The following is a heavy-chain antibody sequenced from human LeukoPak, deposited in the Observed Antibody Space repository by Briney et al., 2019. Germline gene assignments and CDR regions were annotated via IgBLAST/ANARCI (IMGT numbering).Heavy chain of an antibody. V-gene: IGHV3-21*01. CDR2: ISSSSSYI. CDR3: ARASIAAAGTRPGFDY. CDR1: GFTFSSYS. J-gene: IGHJ4*02. D-gene: IGHD6-13*01. Sequence: GGSLTLSCAASGFTFSSYSMNWVRQAPGKGLEWVSSISSSSSYIYYADSVKGRFTISRDNAKNSLYLQMNSLRAEDTAVYYCARASIAAAGTRPGFDYWGQGTLVTVSS.